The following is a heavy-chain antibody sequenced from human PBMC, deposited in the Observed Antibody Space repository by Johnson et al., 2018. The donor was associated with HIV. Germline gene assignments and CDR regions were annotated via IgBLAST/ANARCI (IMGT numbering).Heavy chain of an antibody. Sequence: VQLVESGGGLVKTGGSLRLSCAASGFTFSYAWMSWVRQAPGKGLEWIGRIKTKADGGTTDYAAPVKGRFTISREDSKNTVYLQMNGLKIEDTAVYYCTTDLIVVIPIGAFDVWGQGTMVTVS. CDR3: TTDLIVVIPIGAFDV. J-gene: IGHJ3*01. CDR1: GFTFSYAW. D-gene: IGHD3-16*01. V-gene: IGHV3-15*01. CDR2: IKTKADGGTT.